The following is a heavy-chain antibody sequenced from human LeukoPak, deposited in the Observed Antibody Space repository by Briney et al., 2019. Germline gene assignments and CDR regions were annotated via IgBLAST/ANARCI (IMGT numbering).Heavy chain of an antibody. CDR3: ARDMLYGDLPLDY. D-gene: IGHD4-17*01. J-gene: IGHJ4*02. Sequence: SWVRQPPGKGLEWIGEIYHSGSTNYNPSLKSRVTISVDKSKNQFSLKLSSVTAADTAVYYCARDMLYGDLPLDYWGQGTLVTVSS. CDR2: IYHSGST. V-gene: IGHV4-4*02.